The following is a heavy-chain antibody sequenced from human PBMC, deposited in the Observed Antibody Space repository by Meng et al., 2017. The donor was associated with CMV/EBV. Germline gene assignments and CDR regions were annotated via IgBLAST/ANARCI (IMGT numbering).Heavy chain of an antibody. CDR3: AKAFTRPTYYYDSSGHPDAFDI. J-gene: IGHJ3*02. CDR1: GFTFSSYA. V-gene: IGHV3-23*01. CDR2: ISGSGGST. D-gene: IGHD3-22*01. Sequence: GGSLRLSCAASGFTFSSYAMSWVRQAPGKGLEWVSAISGSGGSTYYADSVKDRFTISRDNSKNTLYLQMNSLRAEDTAVYYCAKAFTRPTYYYDSSGHPDAFDIWGQGTMVTVSS.